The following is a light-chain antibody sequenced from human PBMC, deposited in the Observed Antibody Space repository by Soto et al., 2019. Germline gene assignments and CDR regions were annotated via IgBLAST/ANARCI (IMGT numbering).Light chain of an antibody. J-gene: IGKJ3*01. CDR3: QKYSSAPFT. V-gene: IGKV1-27*01. CDR2: AAS. CDR1: QGISNF. Sequence: DIQMTQSPSSLSASVGDRVTITCRASQGISNFLAWYQQKPGTVPKLLISAASTLQSGVPSRFSGSGFGTDFTLNISSLQPEDVETYYCQKYSSAPFTFGPGTKVDIK.